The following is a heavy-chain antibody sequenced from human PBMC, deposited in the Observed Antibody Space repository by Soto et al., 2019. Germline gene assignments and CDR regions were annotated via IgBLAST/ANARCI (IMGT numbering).Heavy chain of an antibody. CDR2: ISYDGSNK. J-gene: IGHJ5*02. V-gene: IGHV3-30*18. CDR3: AKALDTAMPYGWFDP. D-gene: IGHD5-18*01. Sequence: QVQLVESGGGVVQPGRSLRLSCAASGFTFSSYGMHWVRQAPGKGLEWVAVISYDGSNKYYADSVKGRFTISRDNSKNTLYLQMNSLRAEDTAVYYCAKALDTAMPYGWFDPWGQGTLVTVSS. CDR1: GFTFSSYG.